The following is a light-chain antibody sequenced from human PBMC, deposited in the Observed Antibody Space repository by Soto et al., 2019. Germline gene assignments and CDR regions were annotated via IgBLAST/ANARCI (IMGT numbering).Light chain of an antibody. V-gene: IGKV3-20*01. CDR2: GAS. Sequence: EIVVTQYPGTLSLSPGERATLSCRASQSVSSSYLAWYQQKPGQAPRLLIYGASSRATGIPDRFSGSGSGTDFTLTISRLEPEDFAVYYCQQYGSSPAYTFGQGTKLEIK. CDR3: QQYGSSPAYT. CDR1: QSVSSSY. J-gene: IGKJ2*01.